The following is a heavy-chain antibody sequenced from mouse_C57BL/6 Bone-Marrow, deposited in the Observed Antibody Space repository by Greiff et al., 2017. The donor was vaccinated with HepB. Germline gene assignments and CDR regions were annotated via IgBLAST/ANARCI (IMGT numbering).Heavy chain of an antibody. V-gene: IGHV1-80*01. J-gene: IGHJ1*03. D-gene: IGHD2-3*01. CDR3: AREDGYYVLWYFDV. Sequence: VKLVESGAELVKPGASVKISCKASGYAFSSYWMNWVKQRPGKGLEWIGQIYPGDGDTNYNGKFKGKATLTADKSSSTAYMQLSSLTSEDSAVYFCAREDGYYVLWYFDVWGTGTTVTVSS. CDR1: GYAFSSYW. CDR2: IYPGDGDT.